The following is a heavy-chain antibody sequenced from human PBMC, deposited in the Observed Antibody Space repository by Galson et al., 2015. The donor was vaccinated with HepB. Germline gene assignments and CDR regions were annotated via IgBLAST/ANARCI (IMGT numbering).Heavy chain of an antibody. J-gene: IGHJ3*02. V-gene: IGHV3-15*01. CDR2: IKSKTDGGTT. CDR3: TTQWELLAFDI. Sequence: SLRLSCAASGFTFSNAWMSWVRQAPGKGLEWVGRIKSKTDGGTTDYAAPVKGRFTISRDDSKNTLYLQMNSLKTEDTAVYYCTTQWELLAFDIWGQGTMVTVSS. D-gene: IGHD1-26*01. CDR1: GFTFSNAW.